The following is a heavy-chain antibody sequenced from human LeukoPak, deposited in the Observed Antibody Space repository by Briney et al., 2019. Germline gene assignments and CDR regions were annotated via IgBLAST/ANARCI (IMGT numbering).Heavy chain of an antibody. CDR1: GYTFTSYG. J-gene: IGHJ4*02. CDR2: INPNSGDT. Sequence: ASVKVSCKASGYTFTSYGISWLRQAPGQGLEWMGRINPNSGDTKFAQKFQGRVTMSRDTSLSTAYMELSRLTSDDTAVYFCATHINWNYAGILDCWGQGALVTVSS. CDR3: ATHINWNYAGILDC. V-gene: IGHV1-2*06. D-gene: IGHD1-7*01.